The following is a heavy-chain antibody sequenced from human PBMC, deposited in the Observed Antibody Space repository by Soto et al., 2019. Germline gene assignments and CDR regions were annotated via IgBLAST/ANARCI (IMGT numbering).Heavy chain of an antibody. D-gene: IGHD1-26*01. J-gene: IGHJ4*02. CDR3: ARGGPENDY. CDR1: GGTFSSYA. V-gene: IGHV1-69*12. Sequence: QVQLVQSGAEVKKPGSSVKVSCKASGGTFSSYALSWVRQAPGQGLEWMGGIIPMSGATNYAQKFQGRVTCTADESTNTADLELTSLRSADTAVYYCARGGPENDYWGQGTLVPVSS. CDR2: IIPMSGAT.